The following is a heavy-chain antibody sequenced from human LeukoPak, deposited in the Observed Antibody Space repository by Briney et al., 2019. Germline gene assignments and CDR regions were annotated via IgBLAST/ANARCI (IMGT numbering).Heavy chain of an antibody. CDR2: ISSSSSYI. V-gene: IGHV3-21*01. CDR1: GFTFSSYS. J-gene: IGHJ4*02. D-gene: IGHD1-14*01. Sequence: KSGGSLRLSCAASGFTFSSYSMNWVRQAPGKGLEWVSSISSSSSYICYADSVKGRFTISRDNAKNSLYLQMNSLRAEDTAVYYCARFMTKPRAFDYWGQGTLVTVSS. CDR3: ARFMTKPRAFDY.